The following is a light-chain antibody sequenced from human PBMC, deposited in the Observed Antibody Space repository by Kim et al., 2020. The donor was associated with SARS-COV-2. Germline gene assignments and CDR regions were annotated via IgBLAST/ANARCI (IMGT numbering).Light chain of an antibody. CDR3: SSYTPTSTWV. Sequence: GQSITSSFTGVSRYVDSYKYVPWYQQPPGKAPRPLIYDVSERPSGVSYRFSRSKSGNSASLTISGLQADDEAEYFCSSYTPTSTWVFGAGTQLTVL. V-gene: IGLV2-14*01. CDR2: DVS. CDR1: SRYVDSYKY. J-gene: IGLJ3*02.